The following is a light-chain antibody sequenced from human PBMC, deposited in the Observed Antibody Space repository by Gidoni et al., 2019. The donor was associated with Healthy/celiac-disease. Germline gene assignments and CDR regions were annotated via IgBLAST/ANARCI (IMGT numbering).Light chain of an antibody. Sequence: DIQMTQSPSSLPASVGDRVTITCRASQSISSYLNWYQQKPGKAPKLLIYAASSLQSGVPSRFSGSGSGTDFTLTISSLQPEDFATYYCQQSYSTPLTFGPGTKVEIK. CDR2: AAS. CDR1: QSISSY. CDR3: QQSYSTPLT. J-gene: IGKJ3*01. V-gene: IGKV1-39*01.